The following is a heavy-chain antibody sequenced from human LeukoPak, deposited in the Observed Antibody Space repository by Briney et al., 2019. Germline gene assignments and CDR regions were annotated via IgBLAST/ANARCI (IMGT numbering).Heavy chain of an antibody. J-gene: IGHJ3*02. Sequence: PSETLSLTCIVSGDSINTNTYYWGWIRQPPGKGLEWIGSIYYTGSTYYNPSLKSRVTISVDTSKNQFSLKLTSVTAADTAAYFCARGPYSYDSSGAFDIWGQGTMVTVSS. CDR3: ARGPYSYDSSGAFDI. D-gene: IGHD3-22*01. CDR1: GDSINTNTYY. V-gene: IGHV4-39*01. CDR2: IYYTGST.